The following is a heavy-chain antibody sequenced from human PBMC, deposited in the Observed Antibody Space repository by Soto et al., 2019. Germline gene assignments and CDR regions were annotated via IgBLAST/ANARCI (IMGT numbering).Heavy chain of an antibody. V-gene: IGHV3-23*01. D-gene: IGHD2-2*01. CDR1: GFTFSSDA. CDR3: AKGGNTNWYRGFFQP. CDR2: ISGSGETT. Sequence: GGSLRLSCAASGFTFSSDAMSWVRQAPGKGLEWVSTISGSGETTYYADSVKGRFTISRDNYKNTLYLQLNTLRVEDTAVYYCAKGGNTNWYRGFFQPWGQGLLVTVS. J-gene: IGHJ1*01.